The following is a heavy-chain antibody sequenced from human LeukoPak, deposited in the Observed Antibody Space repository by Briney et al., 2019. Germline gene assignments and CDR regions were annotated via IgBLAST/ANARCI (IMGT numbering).Heavy chain of an antibody. CDR3: ARELRDYGGYFDY. D-gene: IGHD4-17*01. Sequence: GGSLRLSCAASGFSFSTYPMTWVRRAPGKGLEWVSSISSSSSSLYYADSVKGRFTISRDNAKNSLYLQMNSLRDEDTAVYYCARELRDYGGYFDYWGQGTLVTVSS. J-gene: IGHJ4*02. CDR2: ISSSSSSL. CDR1: GFSFSTYP. V-gene: IGHV3-48*02.